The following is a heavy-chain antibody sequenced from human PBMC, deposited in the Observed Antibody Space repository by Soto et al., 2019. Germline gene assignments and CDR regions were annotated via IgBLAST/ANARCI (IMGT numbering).Heavy chain of an antibody. J-gene: IGHJ6*03. Sequence: SETLSLTCAVYGGSFSGYYWSWIRQPPGKGLEWIGEINHSGSTNYNPSLKSRVTISVDTSKNQFSLKLSSVTAADTAVYYCARGVAVALRNYYYMDVWGKGTTVS. CDR1: GGSFSGYY. V-gene: IGHV4-34*01. D-gene: IGHD6-19*01. CDR2: INHSGST. CDR3: ARGVAVALRNYYYMDV.